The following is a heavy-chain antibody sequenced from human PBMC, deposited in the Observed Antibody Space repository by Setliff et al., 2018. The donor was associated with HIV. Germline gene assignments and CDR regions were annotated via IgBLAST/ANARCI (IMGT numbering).Heavy chain of an antibody. Sequence: PSETLSLTCTVSGDSISNYYWGWIRQPAGGGLVWIGRVSSSGNTNYNPSLKSRVIISLDTSKNQFSLKLSSVTAADTAVYYCASHGDYYYYYMDVWGKGTTVTVSS. CDR3: ASHGDYYYYYMDV. J-gene: IGHJ6*03. V-gene: IGHV4-4*07. CDR2: VSSSGNT. D-gene: IGHD3-3*01. CDR1: GDSISNYY.